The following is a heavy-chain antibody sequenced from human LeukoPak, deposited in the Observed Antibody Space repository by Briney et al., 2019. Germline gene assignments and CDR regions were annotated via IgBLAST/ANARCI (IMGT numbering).Heavy chain of an antibody. Sequence: PGGSLRLFCAASGFTFSSYGMHWVRQAPGKGLEWVAVISYDGSNKYYADSVKGRFTISRDNSKNTLYLQMNSLRAEDTAVYYCARETEGYRSSTSCYSSFDYWGQGTLVTVSS. J-gene: IGHJ4*02. D-gene: IGHD2-2*01. CDR2: ISYDGSNK. CDR3: ARETEGYRSSTSCYSSFDY. CDR1: GFTFSSYG. V-gene: IGHV3-30*19.